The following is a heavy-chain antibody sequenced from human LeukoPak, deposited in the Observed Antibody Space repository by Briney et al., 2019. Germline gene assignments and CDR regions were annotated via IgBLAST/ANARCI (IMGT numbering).Heavy chain of an antibody. J-gene: IGHJ2*01. Sequence: SETLSLTCTVSGGSISSYYWSWIRQPPGKGLEWIGYIYYSGSTNYNPSLKSRVTISVDTSKNQFSLKLSSVTAADTAVYYCARDFLPPHYTATIRPDWYFDLWGRGTLVTVSS. CDR3: ARDFLPPHYTATIRPDWYFDL. CDR1: GGSISSYY. D-gene: IGHD5-12*01. CDR2: IYYSGST. V-gene: IGHV4-59*01.